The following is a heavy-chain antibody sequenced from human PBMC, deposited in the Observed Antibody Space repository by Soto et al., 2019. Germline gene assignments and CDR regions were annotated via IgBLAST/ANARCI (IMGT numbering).Heavy chain of an antibody. V-gene: IGHV3-30-3*01. J-gene: IGHJ4*02. CDR2: ISYDGTNK. Sequence: RLSCAASGFSFSISPMHWVRQAPGKGPEWVALISYDGTNKFYADPVKGRFTISRDNSKSTLYLQVDSLRPEDAAVYYCARDPKTSGGQHWAFNYFDSWGQGTLVTVSS. D-gene: IGHD7-27*01. CDR3: ARDPKTSGGQHWAFNYFDS. CDR1: GFSFSISP.